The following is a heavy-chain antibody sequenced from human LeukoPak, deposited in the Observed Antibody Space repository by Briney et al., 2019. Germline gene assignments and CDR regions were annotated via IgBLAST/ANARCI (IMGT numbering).Heavy chain of an antibody. V-gene: IGHV1-24*01. CDR3: AREDYGMDV. J-gene: IGHJ6*02. CDR2: FDPEDGET. CDR1: GYTLTELS. Sequence: ASVKVSCKVSGYTLTELSMHWVRQAPGKGLEWMGGFDPEDGETIYAQKFQGRVTMTRDTSASIVYMDLSSLRSDDTAVYYCAREDYGMDVWGQGTTVTVSS.